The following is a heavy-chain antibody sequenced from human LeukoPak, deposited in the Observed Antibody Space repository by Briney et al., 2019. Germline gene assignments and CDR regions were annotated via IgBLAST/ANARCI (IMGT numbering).Heavy chain of an antibody. CDR2: IRSGGNNK. D-gene: IGHD7-27*01. J-gene: IGHJ4*02. CDR3: AKDFNWGWDY. Sequence: GGSLRLSCAASGFAFRTYGMHWVRRAPGKGLEWVAFIRSGGNNKYYVDSVKGRFTISRDNSKNMLYLQMNSLRPEDTAVYYCAKDFNWGWDYWAQGTLVTVSS. CDR1: GFAFRTYG. V-gene: IGHV3-30*02.